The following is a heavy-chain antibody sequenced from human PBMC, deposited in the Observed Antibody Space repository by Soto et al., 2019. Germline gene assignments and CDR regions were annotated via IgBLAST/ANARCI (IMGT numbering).Heavy chain of an antibody. J-gene: IGHJ4*02. CDR3: AVNLYSGHWAPVRD. Sequence: QVQLVESGGGVVQPGRSLRLSCGTPGFTFHSYGMHWVRQAPGKGLEWVGVIWDGGNTNYKVDSVKGRFTISRDISKNTLYLQMTSLRAEDTAVYYCAVNLYSGHWAPVRDWGQGTQVTVSS. D-gene: IGHD5-12*01. V-gene: IGHV3-33*01. CDR1: GFTFHSYG. CDR2: IWDGGNTN.